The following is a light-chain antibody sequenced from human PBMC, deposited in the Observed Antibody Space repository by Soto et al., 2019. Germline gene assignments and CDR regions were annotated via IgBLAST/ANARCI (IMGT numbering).Light chain of an antibody. V-gene: IGKV3D-20*02. CDR3: QQRSPRA. CDR1: QRVSSGY. Sequence: PGDRATLSCRASQRVSSGYLAWYQQKPGQAPRLLIYGASSRATGSPGRFSGSGSGTYLTLTITSLEPEEFAVYYGQQRSPRAFGGGTKV. J-gene: IGKJ4*01. CDR2: GAS.